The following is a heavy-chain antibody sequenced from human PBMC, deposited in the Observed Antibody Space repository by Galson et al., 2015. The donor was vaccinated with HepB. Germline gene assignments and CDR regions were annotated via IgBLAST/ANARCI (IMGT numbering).Heavy chain of an antibody. Sequence: SVKVSCKASGYTFTTYDFHWVRQAPGQGLEWMGWMSPNSGNTGYAQKFQGRVIMTRHTSKSTAYMELSSLRSEDTAIYYCARGGSGWSRTGFDSWGQGTLVTVSS. V-gene: IGHV1-8*01. J-gene: IGHJ4*02. CDR2: MSPNSGNT. CDR1: GYTFTTYD. CDR3: ARGGSGWSRTGFDS. D-gene: IGHD6-19*01.